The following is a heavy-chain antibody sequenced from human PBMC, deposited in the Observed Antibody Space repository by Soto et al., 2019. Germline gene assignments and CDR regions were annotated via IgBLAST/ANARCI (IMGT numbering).Heavy chain of an antibody. V-gene: IGHV3-23*01. Sequence: PRPSPTLSCAGSGFTFNNYAISWVRQAPGKGLEWVLAISGSGGSTYYADSVKGRFTISRDNSKNTLYLQMNSLRAEDTSVYYCAKGRRGYSYYYMDVWGKGTTVT. CDR2: ISGSGGST. CDR3: AKGRRGYSYYYMDV. CDR1: GFTFNNYA. J-gene: IGHJ6*03.